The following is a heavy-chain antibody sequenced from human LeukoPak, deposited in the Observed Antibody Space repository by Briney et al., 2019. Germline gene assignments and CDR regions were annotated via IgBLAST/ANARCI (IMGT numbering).Heavy chain of an antibody. V-gene: IGHV3-21*01. D-gene: IGHD2-21*01. CDR1: GFTFSDYT. J-gene: IGHJ3*02. CDR2: ISGSSNYI. Sequence: GGSLRLSCAASGFTFSDYTMNWVRLAPGKGLEWIASISGSSNYIYYADSVKGRFNIPRGNAKNSLYLQMNSLRVEDTAVYYCARDESGDNDAFDIWGQGTMVTVSS. CDR3: ARDESGDNDAFDI.